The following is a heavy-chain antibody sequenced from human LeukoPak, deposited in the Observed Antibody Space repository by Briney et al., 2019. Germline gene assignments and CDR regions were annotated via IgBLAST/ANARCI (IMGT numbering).Heavy chain of an antibody. Sequence: GGSLRLSCAASGFTFSNAWMSWVRQAPGKGLEWVGRIKSKTDGGTTDYAAPVKGRFTISREDSKNTLYLQMNSLKTEDTAVYYCTTAPTHYYGDYRGDAFDIWGQGTMVTVSS. CDR3: TTAPTHYYGDYRGDAFDI. V-gene: IGHV3-15*01. CDR2: IKSKTDGGTT. J-gene: IGHJ3*02. D-gene: IGHD4-17*01. CDR1: GFTFSNAW.